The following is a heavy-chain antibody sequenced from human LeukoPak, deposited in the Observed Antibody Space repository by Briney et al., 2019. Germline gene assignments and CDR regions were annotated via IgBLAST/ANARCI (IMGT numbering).Heavy chain of an antibody. CDR1: GYTFTSYY. Sequence: ASVKVSCKASGYTFTSYYMHWVRQAPGQGLEWMGIIDPSGGSTSYAQKFQGRVTMTRDTSTSTVYMELSSLRSEDTAVYYCARRLWAYCGGDCYAQFFDPWGQGTLVTVSS. V-gene: IGHV1-46*01. CDR2: IDPSGGST. J-gene: IGHJ5*02. D-gene: IGHD2-21*02. CDR3: ARRLWAYCGGDCYAQFFDP.